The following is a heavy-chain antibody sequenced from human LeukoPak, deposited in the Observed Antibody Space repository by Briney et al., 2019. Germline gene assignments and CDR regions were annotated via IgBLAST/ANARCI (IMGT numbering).Heavy chain of an antibody. J-gene: IGHJ5*02. D-gene: IGHD2-2*01. V-gene: IGHV3-23*01. CDR1: GFTFSSYW. Sequence: GGSLRLSCAASGFTFSSYWMSWVRQAPGKGLEWVSAISGSGGSTYYADSVKGRFTISRDNSEKKLYLQMNSLRAEDTAVYYCAKDRHAPGRYCSSTSCLPFDPWGQGTLVTVSS. CDR3: AKDRHAPGRYCSSTSCLPFDP. CDR2: ISGSGGST.